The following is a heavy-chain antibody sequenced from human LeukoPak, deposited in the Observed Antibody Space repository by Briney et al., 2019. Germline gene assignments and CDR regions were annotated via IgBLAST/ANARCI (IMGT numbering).Heavy chain of an antibody. CDR2: IYYSGST. V-gene: IGHV4-59*01. CDR3: ARGQNTGGNDAFDI. Sequence: SETLSLTCTVSGGSTSSYYWSWIRQPPGKGLEWIGYIYYSGSTNYNPSLKSRVTISVDTSKNQFPLKLSSVTAADTAVYYCARGQNTGGNDAFDIWGQGTMVTVSS. J-gene: IGHJ3*02. CDR1: GGSTSSYY. D-gene: IGHD1-14*01.